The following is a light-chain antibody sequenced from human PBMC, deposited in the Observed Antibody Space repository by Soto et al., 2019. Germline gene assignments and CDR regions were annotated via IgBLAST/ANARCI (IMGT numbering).Light chain of an antibody. CDR1: SNDVGGYNY. J-gene: IGLJ2*01. V-gene: IGLV2-14*01. Sequence: QSALTQPASVSGSPGQSITISCTGTSNDVGGYNYVSWYQQHPVQAPKLIIYDVSNRPSGVSNRFSGSKSGNTASLTISGLPAEYEADYYGIAYTSRSTSVVFGGGTKLTVL. CDR2: DVS. CDR3: IAYTSRSTSVV.